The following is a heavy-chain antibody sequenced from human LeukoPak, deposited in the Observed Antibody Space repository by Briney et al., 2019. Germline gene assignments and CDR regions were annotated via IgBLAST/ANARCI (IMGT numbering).Heavy chain of an antibody. J-gene: IGHJ4*02. Sequence: HPGGSLRLSCAASGFTFSSYGMHWVRQAPGKGLEWVAFIRYDGSDKYYADSVKGRFTISRDNSKDTLYLQMSSLRAEDTAAYYCANLPIRGSGSYYTDYWGQGTLVTVSS. CDR1: GFTFSSYG. V-gene: IGHV3-30*02. CDR2: IRYDGSDK. CDR3: ANLPIRGSGSYYTDY. D-gene: IGHD3-10*01.